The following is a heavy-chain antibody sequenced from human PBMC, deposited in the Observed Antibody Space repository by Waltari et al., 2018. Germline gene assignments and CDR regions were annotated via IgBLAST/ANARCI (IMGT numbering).Heavy chain of an antibody. V-gene: IGHV3-23*01. CDR2: ISGSGGST. Sequence: EVQLLESGGGLVQPGGSLRLSCAASGFTFSSYAMSWVRQAPGKGLEWVSAISGSGGSTYDADSVKGRFTISRDNSKNTLYLQMNSLRAEDTAVYYCAKIHDFWSGRQAFDYWGQGTLVTVSS. CDR1: GFTFSSYA. D-gene: IGHD3-3*01. CDR3: AKIHDFWSGRQAFDY. J-gene: IGHJ4*02.